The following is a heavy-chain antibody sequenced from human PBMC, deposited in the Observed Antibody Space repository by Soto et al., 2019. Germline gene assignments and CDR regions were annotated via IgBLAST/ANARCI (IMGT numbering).Heavy chain of an antibody. CDR2: IDDSGVST. J-gene: IGHJ6*02. V-gene: IGHV3-23*01. Sequence: EVQLLESGGGLVQPGGSLRLSCAASGFTFSTYAMSWVRQAPGKGLEGVAGIDDSGVSTYYADSVKGWLTISRDNSKNTLYLQMGSLRAEDTAVYYCVKGQSSSWSQTGGMDVWGQGTTVTVSS. D-gene: IGHD6-6*01. CDR3: VKGQSSSWSQTGGMDV. CDR1: GFTFSTYA.